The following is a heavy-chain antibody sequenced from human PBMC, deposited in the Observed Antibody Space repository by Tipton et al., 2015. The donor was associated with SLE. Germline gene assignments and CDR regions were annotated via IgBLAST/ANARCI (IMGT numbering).Heavy chain of an antibody. CDR2: INHSGST. D-gene: IGHD4-17*01. CDR1: GGSFSGYY. CDR3: ARTGDYGDSHQH. V-gene: IGHV4-34*01. Sequence: TLSLTCAVYGGSFSGYYWSWIRQPPGKGMEWIGEINHSGSTNYNPSLKSRVTISVDTSKNQFSLKLSSVTAADTAVYYCARTGDYGDSHQHWGQGTLVTVST. J-gene: IGHJ1*01.